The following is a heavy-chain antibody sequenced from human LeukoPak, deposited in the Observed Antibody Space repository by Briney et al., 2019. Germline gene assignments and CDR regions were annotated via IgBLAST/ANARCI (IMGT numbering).Heavy chain of an antibody. CDR2: INPNSGGT. V-gene: IGHV1-2*02. D-gene: IGHD2-8*01. J-gene: IGHJ6*03. Sequence: ASVKVSCKASGYTFTGYYMHWVRQAPGQGLEGMGWINPNSGGTNYAQKFQGRVTMTRDTSISTAYMELSRLRSDDMAVYYCARALGYCTNGVCYNYYMDVWGKGTTVTVSS. CDR1: GYTFTGYY. CDR3: ARALGYCTNGVCYNYYMDV.